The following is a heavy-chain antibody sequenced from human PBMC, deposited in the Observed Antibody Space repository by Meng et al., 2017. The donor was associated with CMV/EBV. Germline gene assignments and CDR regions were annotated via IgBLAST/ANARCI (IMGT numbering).Heavy chain of an antibody. D-gene: IGHD3-3*02. CDR3: AKGPHLEDV. V-gene: IGHV3-23*03. CDR2: IYSGDST. J-gene: IGHJ6*02. CDR1: GFSFSSYA. Sequence: GESLKISCAASGFSFSSYAMSWVRQAPGKGLEWVSVIYSGDSTYYAGSVKGRFTISRDDSKNMLYLQMNSLRAEDTAVYYCAKGPHLEDVWGQGTTVTVSS.